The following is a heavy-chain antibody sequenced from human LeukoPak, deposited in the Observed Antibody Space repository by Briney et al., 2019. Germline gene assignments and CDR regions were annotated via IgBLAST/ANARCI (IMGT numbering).Heavy chain of an antibody. CDR3: ARALPGATPGYFDY. D-gene: IGHD1-26*01. Sequence: PSETLSLTCTVSGGSISSSSYYWGWIRQPPGKGLGWIGSIYYSGSTYYNPSLKSRVTISVDTSKNQFSLKLSSVTAADTAVYYCARALPGATPGYFDYWGQGTLVTVSS. CDR1: GGSISSSSYY. V-gene: IGHV4-39*07. J-gene: IGHJ4*02. CDR2: IYYSGST.